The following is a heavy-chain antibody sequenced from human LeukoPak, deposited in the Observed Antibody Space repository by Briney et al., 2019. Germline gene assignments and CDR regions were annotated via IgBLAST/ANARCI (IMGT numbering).Heavy chain of an antibody. D-gene: IGHD3-22*01. Sequence: GGSLRLSCAASGFTFSDYYMSWIRQAPGKGLEWVSFIGTSGSSIYYADSVKGRFTISRDNAKRSLYLQMNRLRAEDTAVYYCARDEDSSGYCDYWGQGTLVTVSS. CDR3: ARDEDSSGYCDY. V-gene: IGHV3-11*04. J-gene: IGHJ4*02. CDR1: GFTFSDYY. CDR2: IGTSGSSI.